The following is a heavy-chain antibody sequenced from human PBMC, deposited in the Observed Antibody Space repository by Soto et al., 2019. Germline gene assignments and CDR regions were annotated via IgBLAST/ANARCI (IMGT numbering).Heavy chain of an antibody. D-gene: IGHD3-16*02. CDR2: INSDGSST. CDR1: GFTFSSYW. Sequence: WGSLRLSCAASGFTFSSYWMHWVRQAPGKGLVWVSRINSDGSSTSYADSVKGRFTISRENAKNTLYLQMNSLRAEDTAVYYCARDKQNEYRSPSAMDVCGNGTTETVSS. V-gene: IGHV3-74*01. CDR3: ARDKQNEYRSPSAMDV. J-gene: IGHJ6*04.